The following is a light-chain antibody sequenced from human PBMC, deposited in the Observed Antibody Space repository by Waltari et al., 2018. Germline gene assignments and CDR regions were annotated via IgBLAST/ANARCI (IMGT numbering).Light chain of an antibody. V-gene: IGLV1-40*01. J-gene: IGLJ3*02. CDR3: QSYDTSLRVV. CDR2: GST. CDR1: GSNIGAGHD. Sequence: QSVLTQPPSVSGAPGQRVTISCTGSGSNIGAGHDLHWYQQLPRAAPKLLIYGSTSRPLGVPDRFFGSTSGTSASLAITGLQAEDEADYYCQSYDTSLRVVFGGGTKLTVL.